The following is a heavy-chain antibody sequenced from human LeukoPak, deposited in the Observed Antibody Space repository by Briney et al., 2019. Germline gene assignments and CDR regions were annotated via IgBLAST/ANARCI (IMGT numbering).Heavy chain of an antibody. Sequence: GGSLRPSCGASGFYFSSYSMNWVRQAPGKGLEWVSSINSGSTYMYYADSVKGRFTISRDNAKNSLHLQMDSLRAEDTAVYFCARVEATTGRNYHYEYMDVWAKGSKVAVSS. CDR2: INSGSTYM. CDR1: GFYFSSYS. D-gene: IGHD1-1*01. V-gene: IGHV3-21*01. J-gene: IGHJ6*03. CDR3: ARVEATTGRNYHYEYMDV.